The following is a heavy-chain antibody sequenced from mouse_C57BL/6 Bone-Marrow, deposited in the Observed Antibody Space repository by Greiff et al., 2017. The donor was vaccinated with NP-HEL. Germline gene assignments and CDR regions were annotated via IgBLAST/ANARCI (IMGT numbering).Heavy chain of an antibody. V-gene: IGHV14-1*01. CDR3: TTDYYGSSYYYAMDY. CDR1: GFNIKDYY. D-gene: IGHD1-1*01. Sequence: DVHLVESGAELVRPGASVKLSCTASGFNIKDYYMHWVKQRPEQGLEWIGRIDPEDGDTEYAPKFQGKATMTADTSSNTAYLQLSSLTSEDTAVYYCTTDYYGSSYYYAMDYWGQGTSVTVSS. CDR2: IDPEDGDT. J-gene: IGHJ4*01.